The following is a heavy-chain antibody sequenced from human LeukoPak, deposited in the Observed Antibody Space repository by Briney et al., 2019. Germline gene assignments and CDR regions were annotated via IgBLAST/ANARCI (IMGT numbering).Heavy chain of an antibody. V-gene: IGHV3-74*01. CDR3: ARDRVYCGSTSCYAYYFDY. D-gene: IGHD2-2*01. CDR2: INSDGSIT. Sequence: GSLRLSCAASGFSFSSYWMHWVRQAPGKGLVWVSRINSDGSITTYADSVKSRFTISRDNAKNTLYLQMNSLRAEDTAVYYCARDRVYCGSTSCYAYYFDYWGQGTLVTVSS. J-gene: IGHJ4*02. CDR1: GFSFSSYW.